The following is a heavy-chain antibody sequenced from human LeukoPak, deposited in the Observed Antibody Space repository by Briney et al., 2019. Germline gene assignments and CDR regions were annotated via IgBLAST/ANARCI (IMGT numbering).Heavy chain of an antibody. Sequence: GGSPRLSCAASGFTFSGYNMNWVRQAPGKGLEWVSAISGSGGSTYYADSVKGRFTISRDNSKNTLYLQMNSLRAEDTAVYYCAKAARRGVYYYYYYMDVWGKGTTVTISS. D-gene: IGHD3-10*01. J-gene: IGHJ6*03. CDR3: AKAARRGVYYYYYYMDV. CDR2: ISGSGGST. CDR1: GFTFSGYN. V-gene: IGHV3-23*01.